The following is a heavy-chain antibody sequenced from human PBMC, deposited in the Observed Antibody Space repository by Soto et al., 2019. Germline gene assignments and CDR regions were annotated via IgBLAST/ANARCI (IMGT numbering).Heavy chain of an antibody. Sequence: QVQLVESGGGLVQPGGSLRLSCAASGFTFSDYYMSWIRQAPGKGLEWVSYISSSGSTIYYADSVKGRFTISRDNAKNSLYLQMNSLRAEDTAVYYCARVRYCSGGSCYRYYYYYMDVWGKGTTVTVSS. CDR1: GFTFSDYY. D-gene: IGHD2-15*01. J-gene: IGHJ6*03. V-gene: IGHV3-11*01. CDR2: ISSSGSTI. CDR3: ARVRYCSGGSCYRYYYYYMDV.